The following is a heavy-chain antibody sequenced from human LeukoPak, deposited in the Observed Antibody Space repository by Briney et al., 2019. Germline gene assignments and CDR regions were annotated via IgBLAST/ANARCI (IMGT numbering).Heavy chain of an antibody. CDR1: EFSVGSNY. Sequence: GGSLRLSCAASEFSVGSNYMTWVRQAPGKGLEWVSLIYSGGSTYYADSVKGRFTISRDNFKNTLYLQMNSLRAEDTAVYYCAKDRRAGSYDYWGQGTLVTVSS. D-gene: IGHD3-10*01. V-gene: IGHV3-66*01. CDR2: IYSGGST. J-gene: IGHJ4*02. CDR3: AKDRRAGSYDY.